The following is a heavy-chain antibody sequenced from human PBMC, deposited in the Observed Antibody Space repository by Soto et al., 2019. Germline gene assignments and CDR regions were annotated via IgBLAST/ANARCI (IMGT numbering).Heavy chain of an antibody. D-gene: IGHD3-22*01. V-gene: IGHV3-9*01. CDR3: AKAYDSSVYISSALGVDY. J-gene: IGHJ4*02. Sequence: EVQLVESGGGLVQSGRSLRLSCAASGFPFDDYAMHWVRQAPGKGLEWVSGISWNSGSIGYADSVKGRFTISRDNAKNSLYLQMNSLRVEDTALYYCAKAYDSSVYISSALGVDYWGQGTLVTVSS. CDR2: ISWNSGSI. CDR1: GFPFDDYA.